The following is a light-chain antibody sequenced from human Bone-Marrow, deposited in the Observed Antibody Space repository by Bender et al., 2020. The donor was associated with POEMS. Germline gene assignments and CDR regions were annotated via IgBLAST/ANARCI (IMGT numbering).Light chain of an antibody. J-gene: IGLJ2*01. CDR1: DVGSLNL. CDR3: SSYTSSDSLNVI. Sequence: QSALTQPASVSGSPGQSITISCSDVGSLNLVSWYQQHPGKAPKLMIYEGSKRPSGVSYRFSGSRSGNTASLTISGLQAEDEADYYCSSYTSSDSLNVIFGGGTKLTVL. CDR2: EGS. V-gene: IGLV2-14*02.